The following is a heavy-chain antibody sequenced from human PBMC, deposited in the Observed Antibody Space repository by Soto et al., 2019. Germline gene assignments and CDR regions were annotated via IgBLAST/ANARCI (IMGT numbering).Heavy chain of an antibody. CDR1: GGTFSSYA. J-gene: IGHJ6*02. Sequence: SVKVSCKASGGTFSSYAISWVRQAPGQGLEWMGGIIPIFGTADYAQKFQGRVTITADESTSTAYMELSSLRSEDTAVYYCARGGGDCSGGSCYLILYYYGMDVWGQGTTVTVSS. CDR3: ARGGGDCSGGSCYLILYYYGMDV. D-gene: IGHD2-15*01. V-gene: IGHV1-69*13. CDR2: IIPIFGTA.